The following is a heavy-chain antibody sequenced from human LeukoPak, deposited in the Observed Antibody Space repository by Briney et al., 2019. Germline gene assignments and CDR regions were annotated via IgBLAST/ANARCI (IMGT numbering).Heavy chain of an antibody. CDR1: GGTFSSYA. J-gene: IGHJ3*02. D-gene: IGHD2-15*01. CDR3: ASSSIVVVVAATPTAFDI. V-gene: IGHV1-69*04. CDR2: IIPILGIA. Sequence: SVTVSCKASGGTFSSYAISWLRQAPGQGLDWMGRIIPILGIANYAQKFQGRVTITADKSTSTAYMELSSLRSEDTAVYYCASSSIVVVVAATPTAFDIWGQGTMVTVSS.